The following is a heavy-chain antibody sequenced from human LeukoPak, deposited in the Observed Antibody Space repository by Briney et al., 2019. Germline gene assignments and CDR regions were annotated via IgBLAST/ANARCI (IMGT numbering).Heavy chain of an antibody. V-gene: IGHV1-18*01. D-gene: IGHD2-2*01. Sequence: ASVKVSCKASGYTFTGNGITWVRQAPGQGREWMGWISGSNGNTVYAQMFQGRVTMTTDTSTSTAYMEVTNLRSDDTAMYYCARSGHCSGADCYAEGIDYWGQGTLVTVSS. CDR2: ISGSNGNT. J-gene: IGHJ4*02. CDR1: GYTFTGNG. CDR3: ARSGHCSGADCYAEGIDY.